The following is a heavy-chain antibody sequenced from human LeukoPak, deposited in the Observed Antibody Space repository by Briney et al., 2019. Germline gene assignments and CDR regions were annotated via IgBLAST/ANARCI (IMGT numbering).Heavy chain of an antibody. Sequence: ASVKVSCKASGYTFTNYYIHWVRQAPGQGLEWMGWINPNSGGTNYAQKFQGRVTMTRDTSISTAYMELSRLRSDDTAVYYCARGWRQYSSGWYHFDYWGQGTLVTVSS. CDR1: GYTFTNYY. V-gene: IGHV1-2*02. CDR2: INPNSGGT. CDR3: ARGWRQYSSGWYHFDY. D-gene: IGHD6-19*01. J-gene: IGHJ4*02.